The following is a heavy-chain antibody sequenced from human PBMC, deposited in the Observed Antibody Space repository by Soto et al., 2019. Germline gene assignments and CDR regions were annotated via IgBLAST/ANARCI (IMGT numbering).Heavy chain of an antibody. CDR2: ISGSGGST. V-gene: IGHV3-23*01. CDR3: AKNRKNTMVRGSFDY. D-gene: IGHD3-10*01. Sequence: GGSLRLSCAASGFTFSSYAMSWVRQAPGKGLEWVSAISGSGGSTYYADSVKGRFTISRDNSKNTLYLQMNSLRAEDTAVYYCAKNRKNTMVRGSFDYWGQGTLVTVSS. CDR1: GFTFSSYA. J-gene: IGHJ4*02.